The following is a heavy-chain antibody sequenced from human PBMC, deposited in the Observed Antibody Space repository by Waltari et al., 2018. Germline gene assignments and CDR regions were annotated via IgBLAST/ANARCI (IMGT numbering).Heavy chain of an antibody. J-gene: IGHJ6*02. CDR2: IIPIFGTA. CDR1: GGTFSSYA. Sequence: QVQLVQSGAEVKKPGSSVKVSCQASGGTFSSYAIRWVRQAPGQGLEWMGRIIPIFGTANYAQKFQGRVTITADKSTSTAYMELSSLRSEDTAVYYCARDYYGGNPSKYYYYGMDVWGQGTTVTVSS. V-gene: IGHV1-69*08. CDR3: ARDYYGGNPSKYYYYGMDV. D-gene: IGHD3-10*01.